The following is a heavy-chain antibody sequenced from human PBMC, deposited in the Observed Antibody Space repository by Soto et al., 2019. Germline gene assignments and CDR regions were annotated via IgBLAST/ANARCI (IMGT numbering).Heavy chain of an antibody. V-gene: IGHV1-18*01. J-gene: IGHJ4*02. CDR2: ISAYNGNT. Sequence: ASVKVSCKASGYTFTSYGISWVRQAPGQGLEWMGWISAYNGNTNYAQKLQGRVTMTTDTSTSTAYMELRSLRSDDTAVYYCARDGRYYDSSGLYYFDYWGQGTLVTSPQ. CDR1: GYTFTSYG. D-gene: IGHD3-22*01. CDR3: ARDGRYYDSSGLYYFDY.